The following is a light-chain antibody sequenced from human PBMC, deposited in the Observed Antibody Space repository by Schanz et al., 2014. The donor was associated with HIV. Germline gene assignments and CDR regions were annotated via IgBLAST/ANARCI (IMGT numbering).Light chain of an antibody. Sequence: EIVLTQSPGTLSLSPGERATLSCRASQSVRGSQLAWYQQKPGQAPRLLIYGASSRATGIPASFSGSGSGTEFTLTISSLQSEDFAVYYCQQYNNWPRTFGPGTKVDIK. CDR3: QQYNNWPRT. CDR1: QSVRGSQ. V-gene: IGKV3-15*01. J-gene: IGKJ3*01. CDR2: GAS.